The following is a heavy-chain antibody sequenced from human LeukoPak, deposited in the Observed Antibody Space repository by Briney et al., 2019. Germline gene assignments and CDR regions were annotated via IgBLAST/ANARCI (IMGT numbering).Heavy chain of an antibody. J-gene: IGHJ6*02. V-gene: IGHV3-9*01. CDR2: ISWNSGSI. Sequence: GRSLRLSCAASGFTFDDYAMHWVRQAPGKGLEWVSGISWNSGSIGYADSVKGRFTISRDNAKNSLYLQMNSLRAEDTALYYCAKDISAPYCSSTSCYRLGYYYGMDVWGQGTTVTVSS. CDR3: AKDISAPYCSSTSCYRLGYYYGMDV. D-gene: IGHD2-2*01. CDR1: GFTFDDYA.